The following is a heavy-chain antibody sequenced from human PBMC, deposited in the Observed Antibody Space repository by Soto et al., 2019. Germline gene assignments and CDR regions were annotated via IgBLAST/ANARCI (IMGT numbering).Heavy chain of an antibody. CDR1: GYILSKLS. CDR3: ATLLHFSFDP. CDR2: FDPEDGKP. Sequence: GASVKVSCKVFGYILSKLSMHWVRQAPGKGLEWMGAFDPEDGKPIYAQKFRGRITMTEDTSTDTAYMGLSSLRSDDSAVYYCATLLHFSFDPWGQGTRVTVSS. J-gene: IGHJ5*02. D-gene: IGHD3-3*02. V-gene: IGHV1-24*01.